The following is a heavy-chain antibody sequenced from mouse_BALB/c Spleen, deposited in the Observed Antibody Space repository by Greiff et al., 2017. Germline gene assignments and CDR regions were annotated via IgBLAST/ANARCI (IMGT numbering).Heavy chain of an antibody. CDR1: GFDFSRYW. V-gene: IGHV4-1*02. D-gene: IGHD1-1*01. CDR2: INPDSSTI. Sequence: EVKLLESGGGLVQPGGSLKLSCAASGFDFSRYWMSWVRQAPGKGLEWIGEINPDSSTINYTPSLKDKFIISRDNAKNTLYLQMSKVRSEDTALYYCARQGLYGSSAWFAYWGQGTLVTVSA. CDR3: ARQGLYGSSAWFAY. J-gene: IGHJ3*01.